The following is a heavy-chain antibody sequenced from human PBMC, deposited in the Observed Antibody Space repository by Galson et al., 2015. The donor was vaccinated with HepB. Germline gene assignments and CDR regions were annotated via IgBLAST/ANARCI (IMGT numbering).Heavy chain of an antibody. CDR1: GFDFGNYG. CDR3: ARQRSCVSRSCWGPYQSYLDV. CDR2: IWKDGSNK. V-gene: IGHV3-33*01. D-gene: IGHD6-19*01. J-gene: IGHJ6*03. Sequence: SLRLSCAASGFDFGNYGMHWVRQAPGKGLEWMALIWKDGSNKHYADSLKGRFRISRDNAKNTLFLEADSVRAEDTAIYYCARQRSCVSRSCWGPYQSYLDVWGKGTPVTVCS.